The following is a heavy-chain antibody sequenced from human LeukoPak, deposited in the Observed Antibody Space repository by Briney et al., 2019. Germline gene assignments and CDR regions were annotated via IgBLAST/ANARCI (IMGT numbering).Heavy chain of an antibody. CDR1: GGSISSYY. D-gene: IGHD3-10*01. CDR2: FYTSGSS. J-gene: IGHJ4*02. Sequence: SETLSLTCTVSGGSISSYYWSWIRQPAGKGLEWIGRFYTSGSSNYNPSLKSRITISVDTSKNQFSLKVNSVTAADTAVYYCARKPIFASGRHWYYFDSWGQGTLVTASS. CDR3: ARKPIFASGRHWYYFDS. V-gene: IGHV4-4*07.